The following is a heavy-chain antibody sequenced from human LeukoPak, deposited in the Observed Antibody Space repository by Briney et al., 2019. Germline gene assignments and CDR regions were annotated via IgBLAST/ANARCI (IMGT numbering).Heavy chain of an antibody. J-gene: IGHJ4*02. CDR1: GCDFSSFD. Sequence: GASVKVSCKASGCDFSSFDVNWLRQAPGQGLEWMGWVNPNSGNTGYAQKFQGRVTMTRNTSINTAYMELSNLGSEDTAVYYCARGTPYCSSASCYNYWGQGSLVTVSS. CDR3: ARGTPYCSSASCYNY. V-gene: IGHV1-8*01. CDR2: VNPNSGNT. D-gene: IGHD2-2*02.